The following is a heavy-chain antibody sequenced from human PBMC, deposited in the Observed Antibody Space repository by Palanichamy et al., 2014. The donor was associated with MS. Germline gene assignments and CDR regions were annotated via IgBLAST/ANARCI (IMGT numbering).Heavy chain of an antibody. CDR2: INHRGSS. J-gene: IGHJ4*02. CDR3: ARGPNWQGFDS. Sequence: VQLQQWGAGLLKPSETLSLTCAVYSGSLTGYYWNWIRQPPGKGLEWIGEINHRGSSTINPSLKSRVTISVDTSKSQFSLNLNSVTAADTAVYYCARGPNWQGFDSWGQGTLVTVSS. V-gene: IGHV4-34*02. D-gene: IGHD1-1*01. CDR1: SGSLTGYY.